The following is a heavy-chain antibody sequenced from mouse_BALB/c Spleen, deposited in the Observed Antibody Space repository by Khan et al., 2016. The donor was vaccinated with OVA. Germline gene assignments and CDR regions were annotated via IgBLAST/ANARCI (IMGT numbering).Heavy chain of an antibody. Sequence: QVQLKQSGGDLMKPGASVKISCKATGYTFSSYWIEWVKQRPGHGLEWIGQIFPGSVSITYNEKFTGKATFTADTSSNTAYMQLSSLTSEDSAVYYCARGGYGGFAFWGQGTLVTVSA. CDR3: ARGGYGGFAF. J-gene: IGHJ3*01. D-gene: IGHD2-2*01. CDR1: GYTFSSYW. V-gene: IGHV1-9*01. CDR2: IFPGSVSI.